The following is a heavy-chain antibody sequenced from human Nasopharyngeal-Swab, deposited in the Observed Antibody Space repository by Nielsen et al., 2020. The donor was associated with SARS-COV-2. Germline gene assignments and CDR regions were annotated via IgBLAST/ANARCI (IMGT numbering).Heavy chain of an antibody. D-gene: IGHD3-22*01. CDR2: INGDGTWI. Sequence: GESLKISCVASGFSFTTYWMHWVRQAPGKGLVWVSRINGDGTWISYADSVKGRFTISRDNSKNTVYLQMNSLGGDDTAVYYCARDQYYDSSGYYYYGMDVWGQGTTVTVSS. J-gene: IGHJ6*02. CDR3: ARDQYYDSSGYYYYGMDV. CDR1: GFSFTTYW. V-gene: IGHV3-74*01.